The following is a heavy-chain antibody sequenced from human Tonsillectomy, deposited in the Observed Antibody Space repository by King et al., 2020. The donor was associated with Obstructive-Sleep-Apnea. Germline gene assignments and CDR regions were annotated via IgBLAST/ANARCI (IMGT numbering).Heavy chain of an antibody. CDR1: CGSISSYY. CDR3: ARGRDLYSDSSGIDY. Sequence: VQLQESGPRLVKPSETLSLICTVSCGSISSYYWSWIRQPPGKGLECIGYIYYSGSTNYNPSLKSRVTISVDTSKNQFSLKLNSVTDADTAVYYCARGRDLYSDSSGIDYWGQGTLVTVSS. J-gene: IGHJ4*02. D-gene: IGHD3-22*01. CDR2: IYYSGST. V-gene: IGHV4-59*01.